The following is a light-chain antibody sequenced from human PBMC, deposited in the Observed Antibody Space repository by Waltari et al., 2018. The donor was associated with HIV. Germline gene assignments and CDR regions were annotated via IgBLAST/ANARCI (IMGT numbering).Light chain of an antibody. Sequence: QSALTQPASVSGSPGQSITISCTGTSSDVGSYTLVSWYQQHPGKAPKLMIFEVTKRPSGVSNRFSGSKSGNTASLTISGLQAEDEADYYCCSYAGSSTLMFGGGTKLTVL. J-gene: IGLJ3*02. CDR2: EVT. V-gene: IGLV2-23*02. CDR1: SSDVGSYTL. CDR3: CSYAGSSTLM.